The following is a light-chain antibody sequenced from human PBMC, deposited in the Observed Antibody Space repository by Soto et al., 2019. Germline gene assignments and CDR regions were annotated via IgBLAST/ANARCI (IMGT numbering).Light chain of an antibody. CDR1: SSDVRGYNS. V-gene: IGLV2-11*01. CDR2: DVS. J-gene: IGLJ1*01. CDR3: CSFAGTSYV. Sequence: QSALTQPRSVSGSPGQSVTISCTGTSSDVRGYNSVSWYQQHPGKAPKLMIYDVSKRPSGVPDRFSGSKSGNTASLTISGLQAEDEADYYCCSFAGTSYVFGTGTKVTVL.